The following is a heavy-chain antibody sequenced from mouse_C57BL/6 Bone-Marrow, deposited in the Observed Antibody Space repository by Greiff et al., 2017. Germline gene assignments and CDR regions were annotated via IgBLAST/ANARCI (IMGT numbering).Heavy chain of an antibody. CDR1: GFNIKNTY. Sequence: EVKLVESVAELVRPGASVKLSCTASGFNIKNTYMHWVKQRPEQGLEWIGRIDPANGNTKYAPKFQGKATITADTSSNTAYLQLSSLTSEDTAIYYCAPIYYDYDWFAYWGQGTLVTVSA. CDR3: APIYYDYDWFAY. J-gene: IGHJ3*01. D-gene: IGHD2-4*01. V-gene: IGHV14-3*01. CDR2: IDPANGNT.